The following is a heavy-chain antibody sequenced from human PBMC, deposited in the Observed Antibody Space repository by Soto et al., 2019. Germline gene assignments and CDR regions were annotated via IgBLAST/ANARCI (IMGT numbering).Heavy chain of an antibody. CDR2: IKEDGSEK. V-gene: IGHV3-7*01. Sequence: GGLRISCAAFGITFNNYWMSWVRQAPGKGLEWVANIKEDGSEKSYVDSVKGRFTISRDNAKNSLYLQMNSLRAEDTAVYYCASSYAMDVWGQGTTVTVSS. CDR3: ASSYAMDV. CDR1: GITFNNYW. J-gene: IGHJ6*02.